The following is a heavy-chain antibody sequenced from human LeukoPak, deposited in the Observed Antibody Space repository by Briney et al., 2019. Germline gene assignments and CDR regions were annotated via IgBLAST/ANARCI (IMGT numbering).Heavy chain of an antibody. CDR2: IYHSGST. Sequence: SETLSLTCAVSGGSISSSNWWSWVRQPPGKGLEWIGEIYHSGSTNYNPSLKSRVTISVDKSKNQFSLKLSSVTAADTAVYYCARDGPDYGDYINFDYWGQGTLVTVSS. CDR1: GGSISSSNW. D-gene: IGHD4-17*01. V-gene: IGHV4-4*02. J-gene: IGHJ4*02. CDR3: ARDGPDYGDYINFDY.